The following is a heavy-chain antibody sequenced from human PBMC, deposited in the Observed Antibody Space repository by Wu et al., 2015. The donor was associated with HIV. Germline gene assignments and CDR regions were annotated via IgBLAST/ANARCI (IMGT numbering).Heavy chain of an antibody. CDR3: ARVGAGTWYREFEL. J-gene: IGHJ3*01. Sequence: QVQLVQSGAELKKPGSEVKVSCKASGGTFSSFAISWVRQAPGQGFEWVGGIIPLYDSAIYAPTLEGRVTITADESTSTSFLQVRSLRSDDTAVYYCARVGAGTWYREFELWGQGTMVTVSS. V-gene: IGHV1-69*12. CDR1: GGTFSSFA. D-gene: IGHD1-26*01. CDR2: IIPLYDSA.